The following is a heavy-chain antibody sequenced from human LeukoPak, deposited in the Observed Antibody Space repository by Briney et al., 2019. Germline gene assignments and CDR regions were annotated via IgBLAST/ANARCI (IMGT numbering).Heavy chain of an antibody. CDR1: GFTFSDYY. CDR3: AKDRRELDVFDI. V-gene: IGHV3-11*05. J-gene: IGHJ3*02. CDR2: ISRSSTYT. Sequence: GGSLRLSCAASGFTFSDYYMSWIRQAPGKGLEWVSYISRSSTYTNYADSVKGRFSISRDNVKNSLYPQMNSLRAEDTAVYYCAKDRRELDVFDIWGQGTMVTVSS.